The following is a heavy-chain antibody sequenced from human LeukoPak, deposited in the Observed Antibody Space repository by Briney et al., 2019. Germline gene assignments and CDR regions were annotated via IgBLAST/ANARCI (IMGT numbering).Heavy chain of an antibody. CDR3: AKDYASGWLNLYFDY. CDR2: ISWNSGSI. D-gene: IGHD6-19*01. Sequence: GGSLRLSCAASGSTFDDYAMHWVRQAPGKGLEWVSGISWNSGSIGYADSVKGRFTISRDNAKNSLYLQMNSLRAEDTALYYCAKDYASGWLNLYFDYWGQGTLVTVSS. CDR1: GSTFDDYA. J-gene: IGHJ4*02. V-gene: IGHV3-9*01.